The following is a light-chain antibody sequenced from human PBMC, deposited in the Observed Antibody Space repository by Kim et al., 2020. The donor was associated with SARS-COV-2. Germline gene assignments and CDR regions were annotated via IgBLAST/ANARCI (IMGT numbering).Light chain of an antibody. CDR3: QQYYSYTPVT. CDR1: QGISSY. J-gene: IGKJ4*01. V-gene: IGKV1-8*01. Sequence: STGDRVTIKCRASQGISSYLAWYQQKPGKAPKLLIYAASTLQSGVPSRFSGSGSGTDFTLTSSCLQSEDFATYYCQQYYSYTPVTFGGGTKVHIK. CDR2: AAS.